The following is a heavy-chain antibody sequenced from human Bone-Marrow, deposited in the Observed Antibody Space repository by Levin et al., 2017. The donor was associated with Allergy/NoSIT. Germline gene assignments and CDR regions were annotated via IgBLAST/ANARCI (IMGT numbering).Heavy chain of an antibody. J-gene: IGHJ4*02. Sequence: GASVKVSCKASGGTFSSYAISWVRQAPGQGLEWMGRIIPILGIANYAQKFQGRVTITADKSTSTAYMELSSLRSEDTAVYYCARGDWDYYGSGSYYRKFDYWGQGTLVTVSS. V-gene: IGHV1-69*04. D-gene: IGHD3-10*01. CDR3: ARGDWDYYGSGSYYRKFDY. CDR2: IIPILGIA. CDR1: GGTFSSYA.